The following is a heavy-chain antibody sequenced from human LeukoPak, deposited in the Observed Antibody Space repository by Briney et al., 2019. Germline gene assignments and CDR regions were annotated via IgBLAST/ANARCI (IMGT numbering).Heavy chain of an antibody. D-gene: IGHD6-13*01. Sequence: ASVKVSCKASGYTFTSYYMHWVRQAPGQGLEWMGIINPSGGSTSYAQKFQGRVTMTRDTSTSTAYMELRSLRSDDTAVYYCARDLSAAGLFDYWGQGTLVTVSS. J-gene: IGHJ4*02. V-gene: IGHV1-46*01. CDR2: INPSGGST. CDR3: ARDLSAAGLFDY. CDR1: GYTFTSYY.